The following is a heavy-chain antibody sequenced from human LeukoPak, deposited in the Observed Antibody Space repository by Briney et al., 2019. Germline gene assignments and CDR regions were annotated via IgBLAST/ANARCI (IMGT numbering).Heavy chain of an antibody. D-gene: IGHD3-10*01. J-gene: IGHJ4*02. CDR2: ISSNGGST. CDR3: ARAKPKNMVRGLIMRRESRYYFDY. V-gene: IGHV3-64*01. Sequence: GGSLRLSCAASGFTFSSYAMHWVRQAPGKGLEYVSAISSNGGSTYYANSVKGRFTISRDNSKNTLYLQMGSLRAEDTAVYYCARAKPKNMVRGLIMRRESRYYFDYWGQGTLVTVSS. CDR1: GFTFSSYA.